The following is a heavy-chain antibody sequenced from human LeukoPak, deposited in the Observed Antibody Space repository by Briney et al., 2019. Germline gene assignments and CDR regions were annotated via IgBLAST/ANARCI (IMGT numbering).Heavy chain of an antibody. CDR2: ISWNSVSI. V-gene: IGHV3-9*03. CDR1: GFTFDDYA. Sequence: LPGGSLRLSCAASGFTFDDYAMHWVRQAPGKGLEWVSGISWNSVSIDYADSVKGRFTISRDNAKNSLYLQMNSLRPEDMALYYCAKETIYCSGGSCYHDAFDIWGQGTMVTVSS. CDR3: AKETIYCSGGSCYHDAFDI. D-gene: IGHD2-15*01. J-gene: IGHJ3*02.